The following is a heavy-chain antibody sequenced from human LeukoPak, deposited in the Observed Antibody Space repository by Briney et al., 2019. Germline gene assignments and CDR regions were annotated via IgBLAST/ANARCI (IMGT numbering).Heavy chain of an antibody. CDR1: GFTFSSYA. J-gene: IGHJ4*02. CDR3: ARRLTGYNSGYDY. V-gene: IGHV3-64*01. Sequence: GGSLRLSCAASGFTFSSYAMHWVRQAPGKGLEYVSAISSTGVSTYYANSVKGRFTISRDNSKNTLYLQMDSLGVEDMAVYYCARRLTGYNSGYDYWGQGTLVTVSS. D-gene: IGHD6-19*01. CDR2: ISSTGVST.